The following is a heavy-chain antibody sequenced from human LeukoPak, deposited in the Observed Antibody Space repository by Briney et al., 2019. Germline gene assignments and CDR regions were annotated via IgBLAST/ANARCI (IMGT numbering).Heavy chain of an antibody. V-gene: IGHV1-46*01. CDR1: GYTFTSYY. D-gene: IGHD3-22*01. CDR3: ARDSLFDYYDSSGYLDY. CDR2: INPSGGST. Sequence: ASVKVSCKASGYTFTSYYMHWVRQAPGQGLEWMGIINPSGGSTSYAQKFQGRVTMTRDTSTSTVYMELSSLRSEDTAVYYCARDSLFDYYDSSGYLDYWGQGTLVTVSS. J-gene: IGHJ4*02.